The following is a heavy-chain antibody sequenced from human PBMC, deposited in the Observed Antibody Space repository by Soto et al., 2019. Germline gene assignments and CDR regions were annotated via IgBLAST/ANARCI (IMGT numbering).Heavy chain of an antibody. D-gene: IGHD5-18*01. CDR1: GGSFSGYY. Sequence: QVQLQQWGAGLLKPSETLSLTCAVYGGSFSGYYWSWIRQPPGKGLAWIGEINHSGSTNYNPSLKSRVTISVDTSTNQFSLKLSSVNAAATAVYYCARTGGYSYGYGNFDYWCQGTLVTVSS. CDR3: ARTGGYSYGYGNFDY. J-gene: IGHJ4*02. V-gene: IGHV4-34*01. CDR2: INHSGST.